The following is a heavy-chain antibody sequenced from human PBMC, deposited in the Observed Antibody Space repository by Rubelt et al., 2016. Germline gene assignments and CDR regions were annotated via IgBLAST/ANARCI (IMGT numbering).Heavy chain of an antibody. Sequence: QLQLQESGPGLVKPSETLSLTCTVSGGSISSYYWSWIRQPPGKGLEWIGYIYYSGSTNYNPSLKSRCPSSVATSKTQFSRNLSSVTAADTAVYYCARSYYDILTGYYSPFNYWGQGTLVTVSS. J-gene: IGHJ4*02. D-gene: IGHD3-9*01. V-gene: IGHV4-59*01. CDR1: GGSISSYY. CDR3: ARSYYDILTGYYSPFNY. CDR2: IYYSGST.